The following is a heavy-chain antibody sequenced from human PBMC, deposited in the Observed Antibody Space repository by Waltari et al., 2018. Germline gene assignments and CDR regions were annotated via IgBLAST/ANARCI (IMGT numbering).Heavy chain of an antibody. CDR3: ARGRNYYGSGSYCFDP. J-gene: IGHJ5*02. Sequence: QVQLQQWGAGLLKPSETLSLTCAVYGGSFSGYYWSWIRQPPGKGLEWIGEINHSGSTNLNPSLKIRVTISVDTSKNQFSLKLSSVTAADTAVYYCARGRNYYGSGSYCFDPWGQGTLVTVSS. CDR1: GGSFSGYY. D-gene: IGHD3-10*01. CDR2: INHSGST. V-gene: IGHV4-34*01.